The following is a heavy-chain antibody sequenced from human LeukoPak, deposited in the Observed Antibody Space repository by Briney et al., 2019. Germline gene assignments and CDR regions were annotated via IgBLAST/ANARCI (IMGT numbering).Heavy chain of an antibody. V-gene: IGHV4-59*01. CDR1: GGSFSGFY. CDR3: ARGISTSFPYDYVWGSYRYGLDY. D-gene: IGHD3-16*02. Sequence: PSETLSLTCAVYGGSFSGFYWTWIRQPPGKGLEWIGYIYYSGSTNYNPSLKSRVTISVDTSKNQFSLKLSSVTAADTAVYYCARGISTSFPYDYVWGSYRYGLDYWGQGTLVTVSS. J-gene: IGHJ4*02. CDR2: IYYSGST.